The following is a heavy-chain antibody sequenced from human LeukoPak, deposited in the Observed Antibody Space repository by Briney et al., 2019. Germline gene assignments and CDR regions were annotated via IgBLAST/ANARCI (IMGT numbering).Heavy chain of an antibody. CDR3: AKLGYYYGSGSYQP. J-gene: IGHJ5*02. D-gene: IGHD3-10*01. V-gene: IGHV3-23*01. Sequence: GGSLRLSCAASGFTFSSYAMSWVRQAPGKGLEWVSAISGSGGSTYYADSVKGRFTISRDNSKNTLYLQMNSLRAEDTAVYYCAKLGYYYGSGSYQPRGQGTLVTVSS. CDR2: ISGSGGST. CDR1: GFTFSSYA.